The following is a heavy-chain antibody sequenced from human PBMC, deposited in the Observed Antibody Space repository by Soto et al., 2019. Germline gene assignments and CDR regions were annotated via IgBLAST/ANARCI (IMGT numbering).Heavy chain of an antibody. CDR2: IYYSGIT. CDR3: AREAEYYYDSSGYYHNWFDP. Sequence: PSETLSLTCTVSGGSISSGVYYWSWIRQHPGKGLEWIGYIYYSGITYYNPSLKSRVTISVDTSKNQFSLKLSSVTAADTAVYYCAREAEYYYDSSGYYHNWFDPWGQGTLVTVSS. J-gene: IGHJ5*02. D-gene: IGHD3-22*01. CDR1: GGSISSGVYY. V-gene: IGHV4-31*03.